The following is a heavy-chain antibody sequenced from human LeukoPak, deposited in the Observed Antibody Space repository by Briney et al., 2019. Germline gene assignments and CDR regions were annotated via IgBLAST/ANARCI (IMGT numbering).Heavy chain of an antibody. CDR1: GYTFTSYG. CDR2: ISAYNGDT. J-gene: IGHJ6*02. Sequence: ASVKVSCKASGYTFTSYGISWVRQAPGQGVEWMGWISAYNGDTNYAQKLQGRVTMTTDTSTSTAYMELRSLRSDDTAVYYCARDLVLAAAGTAYYYYYGMDVWGQGTTVTVSS. V-gene: IGHV1-18*01. CDR3: ARDLVLAAAGTAYYYYYGMDV. D-gene: IGHD6-13*01.